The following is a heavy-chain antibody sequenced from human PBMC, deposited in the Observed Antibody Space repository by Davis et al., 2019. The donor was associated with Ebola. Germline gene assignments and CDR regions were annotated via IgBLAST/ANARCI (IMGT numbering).Heavy chain of an antibody. V-gene: IGHV1-18*04. J-gene: IGHJ4*02. D-gene: IGHD2/OR15-2a*01. Sequence: ASVKVSCKASGYTFTSYGITWVRQAPGQGLEWMGWINPHNNNTNYAQNVQGRVTMTTDTSTTTAYMEVGSLRFDDTAVYYCARAHFPTTSDHWGQGTLVIVSS. CDR3: ARAHFPTTSDH. CDR1: GYTFTSYG. CDR2: INPHNNNT.